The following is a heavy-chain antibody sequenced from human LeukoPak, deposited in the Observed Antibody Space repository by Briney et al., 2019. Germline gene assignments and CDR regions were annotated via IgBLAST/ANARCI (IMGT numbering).Heavy chain of an antibody. J-gene: IGHJ5*02. CDR3: AADGDGTTGTAT. CDR2: IVVGSGHT. D-gene: IGHD1-1*01. Sequence: GASVTVSCKSSGFTFSRSAAQWLRQARGQRLEWIGWIVVGSGHTNYAQNFQERVAMTRDMSASTAYMELSSLTSDDTAVYFCAADGDGTTGTATWGQGTLVTVSS. V-gene: IGHV1-58*01. CDR1: GFTFSRSA.